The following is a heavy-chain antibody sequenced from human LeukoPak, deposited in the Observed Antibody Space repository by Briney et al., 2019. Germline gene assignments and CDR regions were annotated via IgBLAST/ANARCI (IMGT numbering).Heavy chain of an antibody. Sequence: SETLSLTCTVSGGSISSYYWSWIRQPPGKGLEWIGYIYYSGSTNYNPSLKSRVTISVDTSKNQFSLKLSSVTAADTAVYYCAGDRGMTYYWYFDLWGRGTLVTVSS. D-gene: IGHD1-20*01. CDR2: IYYSGST. CDR1: GGSISSYY. V-gene: IGHV4-59*01. CDR3: AGDRGMTYYWYFDL. J-gene: IGHJ2*01.